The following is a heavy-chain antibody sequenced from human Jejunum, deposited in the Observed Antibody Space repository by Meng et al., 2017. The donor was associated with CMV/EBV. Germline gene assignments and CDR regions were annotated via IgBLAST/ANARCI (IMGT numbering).Heavy chain of an antibody. CDR2: ISGASTYI. CDR1: GFTFNNSV. CDR3: TRAYDYGDPNWFDP. D-gene: IGHD4-17*01. J-gene: IGHJ5*02. V-gene: IGHV3-21*06. Sequence: SGFTFNNSVMIWVRQAPGKGLGWVSSISGASTYIYYAESVEGRFTISRDNAKNSVYLQMNSLRAEDTAVYYCTRAYDYGDPNWFDPWGQGTLVTVSS.